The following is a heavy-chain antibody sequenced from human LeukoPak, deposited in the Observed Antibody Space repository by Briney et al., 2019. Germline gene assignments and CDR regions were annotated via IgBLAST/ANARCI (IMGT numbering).Heavy chain of an antibody. V-gene: IGHV4-34*01. CDR2: INHSGST. D-gene: IGHD5-12*01. Sequence: SETLALTCALYGGSFTGYYWRWIRQPPGKGLEWIGEINHSGSTKYNPSLKSRVTISVDTSTKQFFLRLTSVTAADTAVYYCACHAVRYSAYDREEDAFDIWGQGTMVTVSS. J-gene: IGHJ3*02. CDR1: GGSFTGYY. CDR3: ACHAVRYSAYDREEDAFDI.